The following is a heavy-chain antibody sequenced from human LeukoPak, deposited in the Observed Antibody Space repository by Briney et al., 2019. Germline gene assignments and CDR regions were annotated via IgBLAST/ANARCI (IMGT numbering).Heavy chain of an antibody. CDR1: GGSISSGGYS. CDR2: IYHSGST. CDR3: ARGDTAGSLGY. Sequence: SETLSLTCAVSGGSISSGGYSWIWIRQPPGKGLEWIGYIYHSGSTYYNPSLKSRVTISVDRSKNQFSLKLSSVTAADTAVYYCARGDTAGSLGYWGQGTLVTVSS. V-gene: IGHV4-30-2*01. J-gene: IGHJ4*02. D-gene: IGHD5-18*01.